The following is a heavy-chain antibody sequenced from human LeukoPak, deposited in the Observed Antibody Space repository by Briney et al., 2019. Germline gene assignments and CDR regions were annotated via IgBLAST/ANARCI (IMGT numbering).Heavy chain of an antibody. V-gene: IGHV3-53*01. D-gene: IGHD3-10*01. CDR2: IYSGGTP. CDR3: ATHSTITMVRGARDY. CDR1: GFVVSTNY. J-gene: IGHJ4*02. Sequence: GGSLRLSCVASGFVVSTNYFSWVRQAPGKGLEWVSVIYSGGTPYYADSVKGRFTISRDNSKNTLYLQMNSLRAEDTAVYYCATHSTITMVRGARDYWGQGTLVTVSS.